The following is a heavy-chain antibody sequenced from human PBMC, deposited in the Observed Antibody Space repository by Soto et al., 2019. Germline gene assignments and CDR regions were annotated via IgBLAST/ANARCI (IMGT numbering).Heavy chain of an antibody. J-gene: IGHJ6*02. CDR3: ARDVPRTATAPLGGMDV. D-gene: IGHD2-21*02. CDR2: INPNSGGT. V-gene: IGHV1-2*04. CDR1: GYTFTGYY. Sequence: ASVKVSCKASGYTFTGYYMHWVRQAPGQGLEWMGWINPNSGGTNYAQKFQGWVTMTRDTSISTAYMELSRLRSDDTAVYYCARDVPRTATAPLGGMDVWGQGTTVTVSS.